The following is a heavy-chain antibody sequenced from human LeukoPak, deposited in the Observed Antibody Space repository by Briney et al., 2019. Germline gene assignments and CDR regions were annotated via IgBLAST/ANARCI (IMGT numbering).Heavy chain of an antibody. V-gene: IGHV3-7*01. Sequence: GGSLRLSCAASGFTFSSYWMNWVRQAPGKGLGWVANINQDGSEKYYVDSVKGRFTISRDNGKNSLYLQLNSLKAEDTAVYYCAREGPGEYFDYWGQGTLVTVSS. J-gene: IGHJ4*02. CDR1: GFTFSSYW. D-gene: IGHD3-10*01. CDR3: AREGPGEYFDY. CDR2: INQDGSEK.